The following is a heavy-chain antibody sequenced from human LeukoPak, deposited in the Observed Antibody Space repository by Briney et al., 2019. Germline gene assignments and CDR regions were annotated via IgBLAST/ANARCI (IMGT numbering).Heavy chain of an antibody. CDR2: ISGSGSYI. J-gene: IGHJ4*02. D-gene: IGHD3-10*01. CDR3: ARYGDLSGTYFDY. V-gene: IGHV3-21*01. CDR1: GFTFSDYS. Sequence: GGSLRLSCAASGFTFSDYSMNWVRQTPRKGLEWVSCISGSGSYIYYADSVKGRFTISRDNAKNSLYLQMNSLRAEDTAVYYCARYGDLSGTYFDYWGQGTLVTVSS.